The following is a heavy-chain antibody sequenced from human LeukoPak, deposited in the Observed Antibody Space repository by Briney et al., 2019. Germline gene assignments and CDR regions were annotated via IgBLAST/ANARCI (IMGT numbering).Heavy chain of an antibody. CDR1: GFTVSSNY. CDR3: ARDSGGRDYGDYVGLDY. Sequence: PGGSLRLSCAASGFTVSSNYMSWVRQAPGKGLEWVSVIYSGGSTYYADSVKGRFTISRDNSKNTLYLQMNSLRAEDTAVYYCARDSGGRDYGDYVGLDYWGQGTLVTVSS. J-gene: IGHJ4*02. CDR2: IYSGGST. V-gene: IGHV3-66*01. D-gene: IGHD4-17*01.